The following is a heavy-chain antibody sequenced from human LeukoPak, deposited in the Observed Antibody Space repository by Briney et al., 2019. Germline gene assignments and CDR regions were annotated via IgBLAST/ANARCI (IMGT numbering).Heavy chain of an antibody. CDR1: GGTFSSYA. V-gene: IGHV1-69*04. CDR3: ARTWIQLYAFDI. D-gene: IGHD5-18*01. J-gene: IGHJ3*02. CDR2: IIPILGIA. Sequence: GASVKVSCKASGGTFSSYAISWVRQAPGQGLEWMGRIIPILGIANYAQKFQGRVTITADKSTSTAYMELSSLRSEDTAVYYCARTWIQLYAFDIWGQGTLVTVSS.